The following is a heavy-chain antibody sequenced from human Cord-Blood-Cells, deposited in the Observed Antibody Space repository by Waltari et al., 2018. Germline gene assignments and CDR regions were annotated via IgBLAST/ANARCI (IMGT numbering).Heavy chain of an antibody. CDR2: ISYDGSNK. Sequence: QVQLVESGGGVVQPGRSLRLSCAASGFTFSSYAMHWVRQAPGKGLEWVAVISYDGSNKDYADSVKGRFTISRDNSKNTLYLQMNSLRAEDTAVYYCVRDDLLYDFWSGRRGDYGMDVWGQGTTVTVSS. D-gene: IGHD3-3*01. J-gene: IGHJ6*02. V-gene: IGHV3-30-3*01. CDR1: GFTFSSYA. CDR3: VRDDLLYDFWSGRRGDYGMDV.